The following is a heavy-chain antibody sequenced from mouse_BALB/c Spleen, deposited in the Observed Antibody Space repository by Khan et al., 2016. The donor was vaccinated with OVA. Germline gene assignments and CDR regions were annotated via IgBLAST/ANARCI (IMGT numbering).Heavy chain of an antibody. J-gene: IGHJ4*01. D-gene: IGHD1-1*02. CDR3: AKGLWSYYFALDY. Sequence: QVQLKESGPGLVAPSQSLSITCTVSGFSLTDYGVSWIRQPPGKGLEWLGVIWGGGSTYFNSTLKSRLSISKDNSKSQVFLKMNSLQTDDTAMYYCAKGLWSYYFALDYWGQGTSVTISS. CDR1: GFSLTDYG. CDR2: IWGGGST. V-gene: IGHV2-6-5*01.